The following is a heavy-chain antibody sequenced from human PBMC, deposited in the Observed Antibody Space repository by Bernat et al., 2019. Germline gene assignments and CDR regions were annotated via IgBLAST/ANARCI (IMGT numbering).Heavy chain of an antibody. CDR2: IYSGGST. V-gene: IGHV3-53*02. D-gene: IGHD4-17*01. Sequence: EVQLVETGGGLIQPGGSLRLSCAASGFTVSSNYMSWVRQAPGKGLEWVSVIYSGGSTYYADSVKGRFTISRDNSKSTLYLQMNSLRAEDTAVYYCARDKGDYLKENYYYYYMDVWGKGTTVTVSS. CDR3: ARDKGDYLKENYYYYYMDV. CDR1: GFTVSSNY. J-gene: IGHJ6*03.